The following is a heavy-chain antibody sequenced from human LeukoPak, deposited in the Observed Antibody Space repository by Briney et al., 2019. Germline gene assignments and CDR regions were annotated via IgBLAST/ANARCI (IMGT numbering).Heavy chain of an antibody. Sequence: GGALRLPCAASGFTFSSYYMHWVRQAPGKGLEWVAYIQYDGSNQQYPDSVKGRFSTSRDNATNSLYLQMNSLRAEDTSVYYCAGLGVTMIGGVWGKGTTVTISS. CDR3: AGLGVTMIGGV. CDR2: IQYDGSNQ. J-gene: IGHJ6*04. CDR1: GFTFSSYY. D-gene: IGHD3-10*02. V-gene: IGHV3-30*02.